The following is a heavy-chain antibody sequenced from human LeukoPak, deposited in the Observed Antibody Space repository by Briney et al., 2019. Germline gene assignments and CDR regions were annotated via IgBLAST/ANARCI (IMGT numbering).Heavy chain of an antibody. CDR1: GGSISSGGYY. D-gene: IGHD3-3*01. CDR2: IYYSGST. J-gene: IGHJ4*02. V-gene: IGHV4-31*03. CDR3: ASVYYDPPHYFDY. Sequence: SETLSLTCTVSGGSISSGGYYCSWIRQHPGKGLEWIGYIYYSGSTYYNPSLKSRVTISVDTSKNQFSLKLSSVTAADTAVCYCASVYYDPPHYFDYWGQGTLVTVSS.